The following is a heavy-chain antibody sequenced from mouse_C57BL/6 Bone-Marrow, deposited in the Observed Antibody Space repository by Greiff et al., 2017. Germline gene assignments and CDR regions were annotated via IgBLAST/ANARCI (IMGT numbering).Heavy chain of an antibody. CDR2: ISSGSSTI. V-gene: IGHV5-17*01. Sequence: EVQGLESGGGLVKPGGSLKLSCAASGFTFSDYGMHWVRPAPEKGLEWVAYISSGSSTIYYADTVKGRSTVTRDNATNTRFMQMTSLRSEDTAMDYCARRGVLRYSYAMDYWGQGTSVTVSS. J-gene: IGHJ4*01. CDR3: ARRGVLRYSYAMDY. D-gene: IGHD1-1*01. CDR1: GFTFSDYG.